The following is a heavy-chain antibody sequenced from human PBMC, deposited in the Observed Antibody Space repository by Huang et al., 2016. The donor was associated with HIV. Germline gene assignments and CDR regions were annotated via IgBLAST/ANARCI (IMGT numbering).Heavy chain of an antibody. V-gene: IGHV4-39*01. Sequence: QLQLQESGPGLVKPSETLSLTGTVSGGSIRSDNYYWGWIRQPPGKGLEWIGRISSSGSTYYNPSLNSRVTITVDTAKNQFSLKMRSVTAAETAVYYCARLPGSITMIRGVITDAYWGQGTLVTVSS. D-gene: IGHD3-10*01. CDR3: ARLPGSITMIRGVITDAY. J-gene: IGHJ4*02. CDR1: GGSIRSDNYY. CDR2: ISSSGST.